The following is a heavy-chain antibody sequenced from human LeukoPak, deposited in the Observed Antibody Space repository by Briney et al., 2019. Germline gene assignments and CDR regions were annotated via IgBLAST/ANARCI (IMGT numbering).Heavy chain of an antibody. V-gene: IGHV3-7*03. CDR1: GFTFSTYW. Sequence: HTGGSLRLSCAASGFTFSTYWMSWVRQAPGKGLEWVANIKKDGSEKYYMDSVKGRFTISRDNAENSLYPQMNSLRAEDTAVYYCAREGVHCSGRSCLKAYWGQGTQVTVSS. CDR3: AREGVHCSGRSCLKAY. D-gene: IGHD2-15*01. CDR2: IKKDGSEK. J-gene: IGHJ4*02.